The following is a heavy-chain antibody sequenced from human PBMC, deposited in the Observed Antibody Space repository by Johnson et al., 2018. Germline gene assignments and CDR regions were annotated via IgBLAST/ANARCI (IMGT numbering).Heavy chain of an antibody. CDR2: IKSKTDGGTT. D-gene: IGHD2-2*01. Sequence: VQLVQSGGGLVKPGGSLRLSCAASGFTFSNAWMSWVRQAPGKGLEWVGRIKSKTDGGTTDYAAPVKGRFTISRDDSKNTLYLQRNSLKTEDTAVYYCARASYPQYFQHWGQGTLVTVSS. CDR1: GFTFSNAW. V-gene: IGHV3-15*01. CDR3: ARASYPQYFQH. J-gene: IGHJ1*01.